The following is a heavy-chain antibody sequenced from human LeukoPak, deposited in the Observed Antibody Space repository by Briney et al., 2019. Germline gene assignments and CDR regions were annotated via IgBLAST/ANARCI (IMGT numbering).Heavy chain of an antibody. Sequence: GSLRLSCAASGFTFSNAWMSWVRQAPGKGLEWAGRIKSQTDGGTTNYAAPVKGRFTMSRDDSENTLYLQMNSLKTEDTAMYYCTTDKPSVLLWFGETWGQGTLVTVSS. D-gene: IGHD3-10*01. CDR2: IKSQTDGGTT. CDR3: TTDKPSVLLWFGET. CDR1: GFTFSNAW. J-gene: IGHJ4*02. V-gene: IGHV3-15*01.